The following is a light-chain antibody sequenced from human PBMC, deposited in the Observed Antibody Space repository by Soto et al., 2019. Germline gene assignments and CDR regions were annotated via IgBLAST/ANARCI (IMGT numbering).Light chain of an antibody. Sequence: QSVLTQPASLSGSPGQSITISCTGTSSDVGGYNFVSWYQHNPGKAPKLVIYEVSNRPSGLSNRFSGSKSGNTASLTISGLQAEDEADYYCSSYTSSTTLVFGGGTKLTVL. CDR2: EVS. J-gene: IGLJ2*01. CDR1: SSDVGGYNF. V-gene: IGLV2-14*01. CDR3: SSYTSSTTLV.